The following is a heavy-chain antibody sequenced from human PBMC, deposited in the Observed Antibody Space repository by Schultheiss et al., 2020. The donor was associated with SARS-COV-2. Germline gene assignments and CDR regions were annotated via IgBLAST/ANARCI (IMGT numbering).Heavy chain of an antibody. D-gene: IGHD6-19*01. CDR2: ISYDGSNK. CDR1: GFTFSSYG. J-gene: IGHJ6*03. CDR3: AKIAVISSGWYVSAYYYYYMDV. Sequence: GGSLRLSCAASGFTFSSYGMHWVRQAPGKGLEWVAVISYDGSNKYYADSVKGRFTISRDNSKNTLYLQMNSLRAEDTAVYYCAKIAVISSGWYVSAYYYYYMDVWGKGTTVTVSS. V-gene: IGHV3-30*18.